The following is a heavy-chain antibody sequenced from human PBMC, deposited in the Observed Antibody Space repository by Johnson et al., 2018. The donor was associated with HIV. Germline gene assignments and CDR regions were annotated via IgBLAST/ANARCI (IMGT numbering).Heavy chain of an antibody. CDR2: INWNGGST. J-gene: IGHJ3*02. CDR3: ASLTYYYDSSGYYVDAFDI. Sequence: VQLVESGGGVLRPGGSLRLSCEGFGFTFDDYGMSWVRQAPGKGMEWVSGINWNGGSTGYADSVRGRFTISRDNAKNSLYLQMNSLRAEDTALYYCASLTYYYDSSGYYVDAFDIWGQGTMVTVSS. D-gene: IGHD3-22*01. CDR1: GFTFDDYG. V-gene: IGHV3-20*04.